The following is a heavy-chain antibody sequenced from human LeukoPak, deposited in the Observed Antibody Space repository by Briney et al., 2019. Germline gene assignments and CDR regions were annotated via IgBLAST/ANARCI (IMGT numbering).Heavy chain of an antibody. CDR1: GYTFTGYY. J-gene: IGHJ4*02. CDR2: INPNSGGT. CDR3: ARVKIRSGYDPFDY. V-gene: IGHV1-2*04. Sequence: ASVKVSCKASGYTFTGYYMHWVRQAPGQGLEWMGWINPNSGGTNYAQKFQGWVTMTRDTSISTAYMELSRLRSDDTAVYYCARVKIRSGYDPFDYWGQGTLVTVSS. D-gene: IGHD5-12*01.